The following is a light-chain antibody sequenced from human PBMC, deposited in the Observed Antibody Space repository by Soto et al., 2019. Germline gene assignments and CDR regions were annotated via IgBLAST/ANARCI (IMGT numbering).Light chain of an antibody. CDR1: SNDIGGSNH. Sequence: QSALTQPASVSGSPGQSITISCTGTSNDIGGSNHVSWYQQYPDKVPKLLIYKVTSRPSGVSDRFSGSKSGNTASLTISGLQAEDESHYFCTSSTTGSLYVFGTGTKLTVL. J-gene: IGLJ1*01. CDR2: KVT. V-gene: IGLV2-14*01. CDR3: TSSTTGSLYV.